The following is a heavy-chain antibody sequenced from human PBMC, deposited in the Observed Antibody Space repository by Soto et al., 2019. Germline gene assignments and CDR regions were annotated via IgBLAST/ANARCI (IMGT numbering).Heavy chain of an antibody. J-gene: IGHJ5*02. CDR1: GGSISGYF. Sequence: SETLSLTCSVSGGSISGYFWSWIRQAPGKGLEWIGYIYDSGNTNFNPSLKSRVTISMVTSKNQVSLRLRSVTAADTAVYYCARADRKWLDPWGQGTLVTVSS. V-gene: IGHV4-59*01. CDR2: IYDSGNT. CDR3: ARADRKWLDP.